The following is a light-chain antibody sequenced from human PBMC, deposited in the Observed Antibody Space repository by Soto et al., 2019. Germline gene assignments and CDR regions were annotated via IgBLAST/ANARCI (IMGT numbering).Light chain of an antibody. J-gene: IGKJ1*01. V-gene: IGKV3-15*01. CDR3: HQRQSWPRT. CDR2: RAS. Sequence: EIVMTQSPATLAVSPGDTATLSCRASQSLGGNLAWYQQKPGQGPRLLIFRASSRATGVPARFSASGSGTEFTLTISDVQPEDFAVYYCHQRQSWPRTFGQGTKVDI. CDR1: QSLGGN.